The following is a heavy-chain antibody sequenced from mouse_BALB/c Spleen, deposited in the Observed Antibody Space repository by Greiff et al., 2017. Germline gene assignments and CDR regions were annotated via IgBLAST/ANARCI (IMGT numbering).Heavy chain of an antibody. V-gene: IGHV1-26*01. D-gene: IGHD1-2*01. CDR1: GYSFTGYY. Sequence: VQLQQSGPELVKPGASVKISCKASGYSFTGYYMHWVKQSHVKSLEWIGRINPYNGATSYNQNFKDKASVTVDKSSSTAYMELHSLTSEDSAVYYCARGNGYYYAMEEWGGGTSGTGSS. J-gene: IGHJ4*01. CDR2: INPYNGAT. CDR3: ARGNGYYYAMEE.